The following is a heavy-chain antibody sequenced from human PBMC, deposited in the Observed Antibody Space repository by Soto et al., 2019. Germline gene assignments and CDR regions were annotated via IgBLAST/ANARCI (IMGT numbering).Heavy chain of an antibody. CDR1: GGTFSSYA. Sequence: ASVKVSCKASGGTFSSYAISWVRQAPGQGLEWMGGIIPIFGTANYAQKFQGRVTITADESTSTAYMELSSLRSEDTAVYYCARDSPYDSSGYYFGSPGLKYYYYGMDVWGRGNTVTVSS. J-gene: IGHJ6*01. CDR3: ARDSPYDSSGYYFGSPGLKYYYYGMDV. D-gene: IGHD3-22*01. CDR2: IIPIFGTA. V-gene: IGHV1-69*13.